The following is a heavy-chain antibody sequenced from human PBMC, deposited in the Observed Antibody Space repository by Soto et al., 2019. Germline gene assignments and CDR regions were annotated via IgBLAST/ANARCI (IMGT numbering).Heavy chain of an antibody. J-gene: IGHJ5*02. CDR2: ISVYNGNT. V-gene: IGHV1-18*04. Sequence: ASVKVSCKASGYTFTTYGISWVRQAPGQGLEWMGWISVYNGNTKYAKKFQGRVTMTTDTSTNTAYMELRNLRSDDTAVYYCARDPHEFWSSYFFDPWGPGTLVTVSS. CDR3: ARDPHEFWSSYFFDP. CDR1: GYTFTTYG. D-gene: IGHD3-3*01.